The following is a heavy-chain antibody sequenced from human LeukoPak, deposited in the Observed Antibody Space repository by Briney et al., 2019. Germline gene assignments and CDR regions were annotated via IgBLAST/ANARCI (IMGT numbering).Heavy chain of an antibody. V-gene: IGHV3-30*02. D-gene: IGHD1-26*01. J-gene: IGHJ4*02. CDR2: IRYDATNK. CDR3: AKPLGGNYPQPFDY. CDR1: GFTFSSYG. Sequence: PGGSLRLSCAASGFTFSSYGMYWVRQAPGKGLEWVAYIRYDATNKFYVDSVKGRFTISRDNSKNTLYLQMNSLRAEYTALYYCAKPLGGNYPQPFDYWGQGTLVTVSS.